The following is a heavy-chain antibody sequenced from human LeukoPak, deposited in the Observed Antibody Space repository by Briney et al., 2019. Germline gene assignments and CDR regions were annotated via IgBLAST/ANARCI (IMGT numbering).Heavy chain of an antibody. V-gene: IGHV3-23*01. CDR2: IGSSGGST. D-gene: IGHD6-19*01. CDR1: GFTFSNYA. J-gene: IGHJ6*02. Sequence: GGSLRLSCAASGFTFSNYAMNWVRQAPGKGLEWVSTIGSSGGSTYYADSVKGRFTISRDNSKDTLYLQMNSLRAEDTAVYYCVREGDSSGYLGYYGMDVWGQGTTVTVSS. CDR3: VREGDSSGYLGYYGMDV.